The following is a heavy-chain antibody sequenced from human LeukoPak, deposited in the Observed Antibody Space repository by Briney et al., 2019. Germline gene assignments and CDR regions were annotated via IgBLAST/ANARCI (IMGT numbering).Heavy chain of an antibody. CDR1: GFTVSSNY. CDR2: IYSGGST. D-gene: IGHD6-13*01. V-gene: IGHV3-53*01. CDR3: AKAAGIYYYYDMDV. Sequence: GGSLRLSCAASGFTVSSNYMSWVRQAPGKGLEWVSVIYSGGSTYYADSVKGRFTISRDNSKNTLYLQMSSLRADDTAIYYCAKAAGIYYYYDMDVWGQGTTVTVSS. J-gene: IGHJ6*02.